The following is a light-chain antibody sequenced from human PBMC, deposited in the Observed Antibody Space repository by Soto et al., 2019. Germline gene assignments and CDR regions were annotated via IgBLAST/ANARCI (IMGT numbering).Light chain of an antibody. V-gene: IGKV3D-15*01. CDR2: GAS. J-gene: IGKJ2*01. Sequence: EIVMTQSPATLSVSPGERATLSCRASQSVSTNLAWYQQKPTQAPRLLIYGASIRATGISARFSGSGSGTEFTLTISSLQSEDFAVYYCQHYTNWPPYTFGQGTKLDIK. CDR1: QSVSTN. CDR3: QHYTNWPPYT.